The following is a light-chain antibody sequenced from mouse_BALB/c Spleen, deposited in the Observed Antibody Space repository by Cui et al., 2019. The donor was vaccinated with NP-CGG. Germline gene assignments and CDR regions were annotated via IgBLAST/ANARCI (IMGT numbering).Light chain of an antibody. CDR2: GTN. V-gene: IGLV1*01. CDR1: TGAVTTSNY. J-gene: IGLJ1*01. CDR3: ALWYSNHWV. Sequence: QAVVTQESALTTSPGETVTLTCRSSTGAVTTSNYANWVQEKPDHLFTGLIGGTNNRAPGAPARFSGSPIGDKAALTITGAQTEDEAIYFCALWYSNHWVFGGGTKMTVL.